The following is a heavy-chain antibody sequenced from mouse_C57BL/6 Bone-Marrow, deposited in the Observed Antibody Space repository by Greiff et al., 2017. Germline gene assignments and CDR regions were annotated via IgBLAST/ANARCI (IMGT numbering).Heavy chain of an antibody. D-gene: IGHD2-4*01. CDR1: GFTFTSYD. CDR2: ISPRAGST. CDR3: ARGGLRAWFAY. Sequence: VQLQQSGPELVKPGASVKLSCKASGFTFTSYDINWVKQRPGPGLEWIGRISPRAGSTKYNEDVEGKATLTIDTSSSTAYMELHSLTSEDSAIYFCARGGLRAWFAYWGQGTLVTVSA. V-gene: IGHV1-85*01. J-gene: IGHJ3*01.